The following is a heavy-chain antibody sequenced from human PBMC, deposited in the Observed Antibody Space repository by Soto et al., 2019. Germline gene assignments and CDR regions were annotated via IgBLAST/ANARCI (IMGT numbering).Heavy chain of an antibody. CDR3: ARDVDILTGSSPGY. J-gene: IGHJ4*02. CDR2: INPSGGST. Sequence: DSGKVSCKASGYPFTSYYMHLVRQAPGQGLEWMGIINPSGGSTSYSQKFQGRVTMTRDTSTSTVYMELSSLRSEDTAVYYCARDVDILTGSSPGYWGQGTLVTVSS. D-gene: IGHD3-9*01. CDR1: GYPFTSYY. V-gene: IGHV1-46*01.